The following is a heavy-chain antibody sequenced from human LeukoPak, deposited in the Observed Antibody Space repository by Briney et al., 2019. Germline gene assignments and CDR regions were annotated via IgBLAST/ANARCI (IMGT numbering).Heavy chain of an antibody. J-gene: IGHJ4*02. CDR3: TRSVRNGHIDY. V-gene: IGHV1-8*01. Sequence: SVKVSCKASGYTFTSYDINWVRQATGQGLEYLGWMNPKSGYTGYAQKFQGRVTMTRSTSISTAYMELSSLTFEDTAVYYCTRSVRNGHIDYWGQGTLVTVSP. CDR1: GYTFTSYD. D-gene: IGHD2-21*01. CDR2: MNPKSGYT.